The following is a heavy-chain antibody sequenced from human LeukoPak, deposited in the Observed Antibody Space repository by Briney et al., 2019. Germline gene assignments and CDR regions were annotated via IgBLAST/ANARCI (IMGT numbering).Heavy chain of an antibody. V-gene: IGHV1-46*01. J-gene: IGHJ4*02. D-gene: IGHD6-6*01. CDR3: ARVSINEYSSSSYPDY. CDR1: GYTFTSYY. CDR2: INPSGGST. Sequence: ASAKVSCKASGYTFTSYYMHWVRQAPGQGLEWMGIINPSGGSTSYAQKFQGRVTMTRDTSTSTVYMELSSLRSEDTAVYYCARVSINEYSSSSYPDYWGQGTLVTVSS.